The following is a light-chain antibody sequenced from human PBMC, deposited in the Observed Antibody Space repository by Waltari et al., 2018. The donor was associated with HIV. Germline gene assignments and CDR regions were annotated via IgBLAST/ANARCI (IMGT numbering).Light chain of an antibody. Sequence: QAGLTQPPSVSKGMRQTATLTCTGNSNNVGNQGVAWLQQHQGHPPKLLSYRDNKRPSGISGRFSASRSGNTASLTITGVQPEDEADYFCATWDISLSAVVFGGGTTLTVL. CDR3: ATWDISLSAVV. J-gene: IGLJ2*01. V-gene: IGLV10-54*04. CDR1: SNNVGNQG. CDR2: RDN.